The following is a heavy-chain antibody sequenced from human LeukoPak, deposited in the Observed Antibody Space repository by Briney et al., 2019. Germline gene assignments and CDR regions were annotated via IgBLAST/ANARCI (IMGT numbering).Heavy chain of an antibody. Sequence: GGSLRLSCAASGFPFSSYGMHWVRQAPGKGLEWVAAISNDGNNKFYADSVKGRFTISRDNTKNSLYLQMNSLRAEDTAVYYCARDWYNNSDAFDIWGQGTMVTVSS. CDR3: ARDWYNNSDAFDI. D-gene: IGHD4-11*01. CDR2: ISNDGNNK. V-gene: IGHV3-30*03. CDR1: GFPFSSYG. J-gene: IGHJ3*02.